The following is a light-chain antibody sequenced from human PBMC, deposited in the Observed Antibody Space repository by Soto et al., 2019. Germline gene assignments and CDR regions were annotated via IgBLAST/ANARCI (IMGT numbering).Light chain of an antibody. V-gene: IGLV2-11*01. CDR3: CSYAGIHPYV. CDR2: DVS. Sequence: QSALTQPRSVSGSPGQSVTISCTGTSSDVGGYNYVSWYQQHPGKAPKLMIYDVSKRPSGVPDRFSGSKSGNTASLTISGLQAEDVADYYCCSYAGIHPYVFGTGTKLTVL. J-gene: IGLJ1*01. CDR1: SSDVGGYNY.